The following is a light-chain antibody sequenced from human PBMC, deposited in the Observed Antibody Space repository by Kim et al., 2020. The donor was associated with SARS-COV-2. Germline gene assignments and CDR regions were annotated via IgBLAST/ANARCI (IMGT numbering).Light chain of an antibody. CDR2: AAS. V-gene: IGKV1D-16*01. Sequence: DIQMTQTPPSLSASVGDRVTITCRASQGISSWLAWYKQKPGKAPRSLIYAASSLQSGVPSRFSGSGSGTDFALTITSLQPEDFAIYYCQQYDSYPRTFGQGTKVDIK. J-gene: IGKJ1*01. CDR1: QGISSW. CDR3: QQYDSYPRT.